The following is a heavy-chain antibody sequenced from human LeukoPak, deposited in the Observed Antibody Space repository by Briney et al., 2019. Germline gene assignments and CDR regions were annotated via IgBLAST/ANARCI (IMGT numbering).Heavy chain of an antibody. D-gene: IGHD1-26*01. CDR3: ARDEGIVGATAAFDI. J-gene: IGHJ3*02. Sequence: PGGSLRLSCAASGFTFSSYSMNWVRQAPGKGLEWVSSISSSSSYIYYADSVKGRFTISRDNAKNTLYLQMNSLRAEDTAVYYCARDEGIVGATAAFDIWGQGTMVTVSS. CDR1: GFTFSSYS. CDR2: ISSSSSYI. V-gene: IGHV3-21*01.